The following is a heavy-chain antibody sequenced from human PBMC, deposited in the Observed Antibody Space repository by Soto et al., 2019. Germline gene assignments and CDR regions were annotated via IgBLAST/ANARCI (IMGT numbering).Heavy chain of an antibody. Sequence: QVQLQESGPGLVKPSQTLSLACTVSDGSISSDEFYWSWIRQPPGKGLEWIGYIYYSGSTYYNPSLKSRVTMSIDTSKSQFSLKLSSVTAADTAVYYCARYDDNRVYDAFDIWGQGTMVIVSS. CDR2: IYYSGST. V-gene: IGHV4-30-4*01. CDR3: ARYDDNRVYDAFDI. CDR1: DGSISSDEFY. D-gene: IGHD3-22*01. J-gene: IGHJ3*02.